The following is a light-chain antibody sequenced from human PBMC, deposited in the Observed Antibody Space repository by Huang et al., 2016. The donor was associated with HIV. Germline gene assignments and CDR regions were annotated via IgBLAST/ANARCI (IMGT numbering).Light chain of an antibody. CDR2: AAS. J-gene: IGKJ1*01. CDR3: LQHHAYPRT. V-gene: IGKV1-17*03. CDR1: QGIANY. Sequence: DIQLTQSPSAMSASVGDRVSSTCRASQGIANYLVWFQQKPGGAPKRLIYAASSLQSGVPSRFSGSGSGTKFTLTISGLQPEDFATYYCLQHHAYPRTFGQGTKVEV.